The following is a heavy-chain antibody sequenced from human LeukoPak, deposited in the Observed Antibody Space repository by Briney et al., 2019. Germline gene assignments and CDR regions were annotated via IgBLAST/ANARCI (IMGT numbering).Heavy chain of an antibody. D-gene: IGHD6-19*01. CDR3: GRDLSSGWYHFDY. Sequence: PSETLSLTCTVSGGSISSSSYYWGWIRQPPGKGLEWIGSIYYSGSTYYNPSLKSRVTISVDTSKNQFSLKLSSVTAADTAVYYCGRDLSSGWYHFDYWGQGTLVTVSS. CDR1: GGSISSSSYY. CDR2: IYYSGST. J-gene: IGHJ4*02. V-gene: IGHV4-39*07.